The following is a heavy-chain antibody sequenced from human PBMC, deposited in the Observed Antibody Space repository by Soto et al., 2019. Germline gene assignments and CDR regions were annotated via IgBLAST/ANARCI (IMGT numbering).Heavy chain of an antibody. CDR2: INRSGST. Sequence: SETLSLTCAVYGESFSGYYWSWIRQPPGKGLEWIGEINRSGSTNYNPSLKSRVTISVDTSKNQFSLNLRSVTAADTAVYYCARAYSGYDFDYWSQGTLVT. CDR1: GESFSGYY. J-gene: IGHJ4*02. V-gene: IGHV4-34*01. D-gene: IGHD5-12*01. CDR3: ARAYSGYDFDY.